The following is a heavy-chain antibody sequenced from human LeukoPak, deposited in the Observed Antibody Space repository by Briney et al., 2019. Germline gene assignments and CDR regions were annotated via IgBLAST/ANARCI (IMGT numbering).Heavy chain of an antibody. V-gene: IGHV1-2*02. CDR3: ASQYSGSYGEFEY. CDR2: INPNSGGT. D-gene: IGHD1-26*01. J-gene: IGHJ4*02. CDR1: GYTFTGYY. Sequence: ASVKVSCKASGYTFTGYYMHWVRQAPGQGLEWMGWINPNSGGTNYAQKFQGRVTMTRDTSISTAYMELSRLRSDDTAVYYCASQYSGSYGEFEYWGQGTLVTVSS.